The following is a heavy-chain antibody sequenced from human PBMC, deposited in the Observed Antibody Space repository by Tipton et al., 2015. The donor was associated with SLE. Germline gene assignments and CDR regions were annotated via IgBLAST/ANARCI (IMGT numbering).Heavy chain of an antibody. CDR1: GYTFTGYY. Sequence: QLVQSGAEVKKPGASVKVSCKASGYTFTGYYMHWVRQAPGQGLVWMGRVNPNSGGPNYAEKFQDRVTMTRDTSISTAYMELNSLRSNDTAEYCWGRHLGSRIPAGTIDSWGQGTLVTVSS. CDR2: VNPNSGGP. CDR3: GRHLGSRIPAGTIDS. V-gene: IGHV1-2*06. J-gene: IGHJ4*02. D-gene: IGHD6-13*01.